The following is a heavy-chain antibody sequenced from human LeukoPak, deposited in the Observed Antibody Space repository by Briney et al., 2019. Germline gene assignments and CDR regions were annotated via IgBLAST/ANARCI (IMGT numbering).Heavy chain of an antibody. CDR1: GFTVSSNY. CDR2: IYSGGST. J-gene: IGHJ6*03. D-gene: IGHD3-3*01. V-gene: IGHV3-53*01. CDR3: AIEVRGVDFGVVKRYYYYYMDV. Sequence: TGGSLRLSCAASGFTVSSNYMSWVRQAPGKGLEWVSVIYSGGSTYYADSVKGRFTISRDNSKNTLYLQMNSLRAEDTAVYYCAIEVRGVDFGVVKRYYYYYMDVWGKGTTVTVSS.